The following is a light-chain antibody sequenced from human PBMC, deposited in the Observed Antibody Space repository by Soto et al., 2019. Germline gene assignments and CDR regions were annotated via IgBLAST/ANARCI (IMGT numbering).Light chain of an antibody. CDR3: QQYNNWPPVT. CDR1: QSVSNN. Sequence: EIVMTQSPATLSVSPGERATLSYRASQSVSNNLAWYQQKPGQTPRLLIYGASTRATGILVRFSGSGSGTEFTLTISSLQSEDFAVYYCQQYNNWPPVTFGQGTKLEIK. V-gene: IGKV3-15*01. J-gene: IGKJ2*01. CDR2: GAS.